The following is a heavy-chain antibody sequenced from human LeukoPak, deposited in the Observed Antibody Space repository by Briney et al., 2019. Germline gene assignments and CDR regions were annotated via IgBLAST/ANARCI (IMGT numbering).Heavy chain of an antibody. J-gene: IGHJ4*02. CDR3: TKILFDYGDYFDY. V-gene: IGHV3-15*01. D-gene: IGHD4-17*01. Sequence: PGGSLRLSCAASGFTFKSAWMSWVRQAPGKGLEWVGLIKSKAHGGPTDYAAPVKDRFTISRDDSKNTLYLQMNSLKTADTAVYYCTKILFDYGDYFDYWGQGTLVTVSS. CDR2: IKSKAHGGPT. CDR1: GFTFKSAW.